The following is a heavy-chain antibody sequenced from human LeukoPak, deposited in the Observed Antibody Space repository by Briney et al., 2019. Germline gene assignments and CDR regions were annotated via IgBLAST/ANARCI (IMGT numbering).Heavy chain of an antibody. J-gene: IGHJ5*02. CDR3: ASSVLPLDIVVVPAATGHNWFDP. V-gene: IGHV1-2*02. CDR1: GYTFTGYY. Sequence: ASVKVSCKASGYTFTGYYMHWVRQAPGQGLEWMGWINPNSGGTNYAQKFQGRVTMTRDTSIGTAYMELSRLRSDDTAVYYCASSVLPLDIVVVPAATGHNWFDPWGQGTLVTVSS. CDR2: INPNSGGT. D-gene: IGHD2-2*01.